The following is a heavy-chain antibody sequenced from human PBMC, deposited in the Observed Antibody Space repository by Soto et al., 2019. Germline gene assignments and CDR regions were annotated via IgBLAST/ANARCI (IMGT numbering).Heavy chain of an antibody. CDR2: ISAYNGNT. D-gene: IGHD3-22*01. CDR3: ARNSKRNHPSRFWFDP. J-gene: IGHJ5*02. Sequence: RASVKVSCKASGYTFTSYGISWVRQAPGQGLEWMGWISAYNGNTNYAQKLQGRVTMTTDTSTSTAYMELRSLRSDDTAVYYCARNSKRNHPSRFWFDPWGQGTLVNVAT. CDR1: GYTFTSYG. V-gene: IGHV1-18*01.